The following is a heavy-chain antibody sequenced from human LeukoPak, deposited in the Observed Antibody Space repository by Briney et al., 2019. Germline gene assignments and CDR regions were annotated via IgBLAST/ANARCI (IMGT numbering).Heavy chain of an antibody. J-gene: IGHJ4*02. CDR3: ARGRYCSGGSCPKPLDY. Sequence: SVKVSCKASGGTFSSYAISWVRQAPGQGLEWMGGIIPIFGTANYAQKFQGRVTITADESTSTAYMELSSLRSEDTAVYYCARGRYCSGGSCPKPLDYWGQGTLVTVSS. CDR2: IIPIFGTA. V-gene: IGHV1-69*01. CDR1: GGTFSSYA. D-gene: IGHD2-15*01.